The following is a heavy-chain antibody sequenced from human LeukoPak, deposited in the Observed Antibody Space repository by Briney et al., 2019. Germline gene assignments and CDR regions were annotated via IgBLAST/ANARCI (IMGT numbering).Heavy chain of an antibody. D-gene: IGHD4-17*01. CDR2: IRSKAYGGTT. CDR1: GFTFGDYA. J-gene: IGHJ4*02. CDR3: SRDLPSTVTYYFDY. Sequence: GGSLRLSCTASGFTFGDYAMSWFRQAPGKGLEWVGFIRSKAYGGTTEYAASVKGRFTISRDDSKSIAYLQMNSLKTEDTAVSYCSRDLPSTVTYYFDYWGQGTLVTVSS. V-gene: IGHV3-49*03.